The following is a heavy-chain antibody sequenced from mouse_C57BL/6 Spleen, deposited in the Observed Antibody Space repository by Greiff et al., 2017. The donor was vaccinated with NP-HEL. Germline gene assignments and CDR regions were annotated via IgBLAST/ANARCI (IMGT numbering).Heavy chain of an antibody. Sequence: QVQLLQPGAELVKPGASVKLSCKASGFTFTSYWMHWVQQRPGRGLEWIGRIDPNSGGTKYNEKLKSKATLTVDKPSSTAYMQSSSLTSEDSAVYYCARSGRDRSWFAYWGQGTLVTVSA. CDR3: ARSGRDRSWFAY. CDR1: GFTFTSYW. V-gene: IGHV1-72*01. D-gene: IGHD3-1*01. CDR2: IDPNSGGT. J-gene: IGHJ3*01.